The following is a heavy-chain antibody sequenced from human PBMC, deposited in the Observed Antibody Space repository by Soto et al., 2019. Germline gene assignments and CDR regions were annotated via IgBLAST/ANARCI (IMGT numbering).Heavy chain of an antibody. CDR1: GASLSSVGYY. J-gene: IGHJ4*02. D-gene: IGHD1-20*01. Sequence: QVQLQESGPGLVKPSQTLSLTCAVSGASLSSVGYYWHWIRQHPGKGLEWLGYIFDSGTTYYRPSLKSRLAISADTSNNQFSLRLTSVTAADTAVYYCASGWQRVTGTYDYWGQGTLVTVSS. V-gene: IGHV4-31*11. CDR3: ASGWQRVTGTYDY. CDR2: IFDSGTT.